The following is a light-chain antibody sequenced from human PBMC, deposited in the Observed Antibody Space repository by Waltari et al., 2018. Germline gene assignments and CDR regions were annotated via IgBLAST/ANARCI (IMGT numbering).Light chain of an antibody. J-gene: IGKJ4*01. Sequence: EIVLTQSPDTLSLSPGEKATLSCRASQSVDTYLGWYQQKPGQAPRLIISDASTRATGIPARFGGSGFGTDFTLTISSLEPEDFALYYCQQRHSWPLTFGGGTKVEVK. CDR1: QSVDTY. CDR3: QQRHSWPLT. CDR2: DAS. V-gene: IGKV3-11*01.